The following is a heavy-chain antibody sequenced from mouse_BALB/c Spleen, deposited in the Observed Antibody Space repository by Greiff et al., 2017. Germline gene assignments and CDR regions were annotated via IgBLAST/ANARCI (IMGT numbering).Heavy chain of an antibody. CDR2: ISSGSSTI. CDR1: GFTFSSFG. J-gene: IGHJ3*01. Sequence: EVKLMESGGGLVQPGGSRKLSCAASGFTFSSFGMHWVRQAPEKGLEWVAYISSGSSTIYYADTVKGRFTISRDNPKNTLFLQMTSLRSEDTAMYYCARSGVYYDYDAWFAYWGQGTLVTVSA. V-gene: IGHV5-17*02. D-gene: IGHD2-4*01. CDR3: ARSGVYYDYDAWFAY.